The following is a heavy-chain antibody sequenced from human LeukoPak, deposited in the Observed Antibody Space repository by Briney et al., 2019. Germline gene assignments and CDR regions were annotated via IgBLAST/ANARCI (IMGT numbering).Heavy chain of an antibody. CDR3: ATHSGGSYWYDY. D-gene: IGHD1-26*01. CDR2: FDPEDGET. Sequence: ASVTVSCKVSGYTLTELSMHWVRQAPGKGREWMGGFDPEDGETIYAQKFQGRVTMTEDTSTDTAYMELSSLRSEDTAVYYCATHSGGSYWYDYWGQGTLVTVSS. V-gene: IGHV1-24*01. CDR1: GYTLTELS. J-gene: IGHJ4*02.